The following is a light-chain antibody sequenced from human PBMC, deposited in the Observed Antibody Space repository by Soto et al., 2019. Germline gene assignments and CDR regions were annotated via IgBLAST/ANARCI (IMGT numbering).Light chain of an antibody. CDR3: GTWDSSLSAV. CDR1: SSNIGNNY. J-gene: IGLJ3*02. Sequence: QCALTQPPSVCAAPGQKVTISCSGSSSNIGNNYVSWYQQLPGTAPKLLIYDNNKRPSGIPDRFSGSKSGTSATLGITGLQTGDEADYYCGTWDSSLSAVFGGGTKLTVL. CDR2: DNN. V-gene: IGLV1-51*01.